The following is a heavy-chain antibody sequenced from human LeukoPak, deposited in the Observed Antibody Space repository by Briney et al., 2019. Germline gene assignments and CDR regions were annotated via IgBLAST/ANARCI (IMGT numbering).Heavy chain of an antibody. CDR1: GFTVNNSY. J-gene: IGHJ6*02. Sequence: GGSLRLSCAASGFTVNNSYMSWVRQAPGKGLEWVSVIYGGGGTYYADSVKGRFIISRDNSENTLFLQMNSLRLEDTAVYYCASHPGDYYYGMDAWGQGTTVTVSS. V-gene: IGHV3-53*01. CDR2: IYGGGGT. CDR3: ASHPGDYYYGMDA.